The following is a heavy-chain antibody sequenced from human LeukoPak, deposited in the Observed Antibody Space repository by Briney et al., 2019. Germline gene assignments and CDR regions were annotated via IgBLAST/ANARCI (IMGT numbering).Heavy chain of an antibody. J-gene: IGHJ4*02. V-gene: IGHV3-21*01. CDR2: ITGESDYI. CDR1: GFTFSTYT. CDR3: AKAIVGATPGGFDY. Sequence: GGSLRLSCAASGFTFSTYTMNWVRQAAGKGLEWVSCITGESDYIYYADSSKGRFTISRDNTKNSLYLQMNSLRAEDTAVYYCAKAIVGATPGGFDYWGQGTLVTVSS. D-gene: IGHD1-26*01.